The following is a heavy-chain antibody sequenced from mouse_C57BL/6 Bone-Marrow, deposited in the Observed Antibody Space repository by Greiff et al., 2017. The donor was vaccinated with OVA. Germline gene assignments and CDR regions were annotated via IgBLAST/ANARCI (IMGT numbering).Heavy chain of an antibody. Sequence: QVQLQQPVAELVMPGASVKLSCKASGYTFTSYWMHWVKQRPGQGLEWIGEIDPSDSYTNYNQKFKGKSTLTVDKSSSTAYMQLSSLTSEDSAVYYCARGGRNYAMDYWGQGTSVTVSS. J-gene: IGHJ4*01. CDR3: ARGGRNYAMDY. V-gene: IGHV1-69*01. CDR1: GYTFTSYW. CDR2: IDPSDSYT.